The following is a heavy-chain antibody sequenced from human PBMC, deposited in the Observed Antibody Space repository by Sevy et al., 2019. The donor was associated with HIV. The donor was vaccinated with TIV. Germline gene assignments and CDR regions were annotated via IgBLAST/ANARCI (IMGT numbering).Heavy chain of an antibody. J-gene: IGHJ4*02. CDR2: FKSKIHGGTT. Sequence: GGSLRLSCTASGFIFGDYGMSWVRQAPGKGLEWIAFFKSKIHGGTTENAAFVKGRFTISRDDSKNIVYLQMSNLKTADTAVYYCTRWSGSQSIFDYWGQGTLVTVSS. V-gene: IGHV3-49*04. CDR1: GFIFGDYG. CDR3: TRWSGSQSIFDY. D-gene: IGHD1-26*01.